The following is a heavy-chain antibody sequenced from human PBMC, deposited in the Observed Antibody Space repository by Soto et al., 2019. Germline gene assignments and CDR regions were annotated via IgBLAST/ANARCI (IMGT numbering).Heavy chain of an antibody. CDR2: IIPIFGTA. V-gene: IGHV1-69*13. Sequence: APVQVSCKASGGTFSSYDISWVRQAHGQGLEWMGGIIPIFGTANYAQEFQGRVTITADESTSTAYMELGSLGSEDTGEYYCARSVPYYYYSRGYTKPAVRYGMHVCGQATTVTVCS. D-gene: IGHD3-22*01. CDR3: ARSVPYYYYSRGYTKPAVRYGMHV. CDR1: GGTFSSYD. J-gene: IGHJ6*02.